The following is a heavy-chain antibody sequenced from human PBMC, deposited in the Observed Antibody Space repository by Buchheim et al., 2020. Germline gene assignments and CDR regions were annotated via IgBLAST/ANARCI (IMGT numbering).Heavy chain of an antibody. Sequence: DVQLLQSGGGLVQPGGSLRLSCAVSGFTFSSYAMTWVRQAPGKGLEWVSAISSGGIRYYADSVKGRFTISRDNSKNTLYLQMNSLRAEDTAVYYCAKDVVASGSEYFQHWGLGTL. J-gene: IGHJ1*01. V-gene: IGHV3-23*01. CDR2: ISSGGIR. CDR3: AKDVVASGSEYFQH. D-gene: IGHD2-2*01. CDR1: GFTFSSYA.